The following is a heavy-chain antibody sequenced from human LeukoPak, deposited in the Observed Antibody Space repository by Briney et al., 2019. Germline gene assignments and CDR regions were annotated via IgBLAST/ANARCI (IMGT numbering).Heavy chain of an antibody. J-gene: IGHJ4*02. Sequence: GGSLRLSCAASGFTFSSYTMNWVRQAPGKGLEWVSYISSSSSSKYYADSVKGRFTITRDNAKNSLYLQMNSLRAEDTAVYYCAREVPFDYWGQGTLVTVSS. CDR3: AREVPFDY. V-gene: IGHV3-48*01. CDR2: ISSSSSSK. D-gene: IGHD4/OR15-4a*01. CDR1: GFTFSSYT.